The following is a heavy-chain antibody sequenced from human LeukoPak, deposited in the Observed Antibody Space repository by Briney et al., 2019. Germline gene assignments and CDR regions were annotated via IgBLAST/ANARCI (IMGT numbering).Heavy chain of an antibody. J-gene: IGHJ3*02. D-gene: IGHD6-13*01. CDR2: ISSSGSTI. V-gene: IGHV3-11*01. CDR3: ARDQQQLKDAFDI. CDR1: GFTFSDYY. Sequence: GGSLRLSCAASGFTFSDYYMSWIRQAPGKGLEWVSYISSSGSTIYYADSVEGRFTISRDNAKNSLYLQMNSLRAEDTAVYYCARDQQQLKDAFDIWGQGTMVTVSS.